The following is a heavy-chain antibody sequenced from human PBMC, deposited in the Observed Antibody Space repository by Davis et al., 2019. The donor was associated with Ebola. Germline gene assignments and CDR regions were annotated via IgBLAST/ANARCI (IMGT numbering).Heavy chain of an antibody. D-gene: IGHD6-13*01. CDR3: TTAKPDSSSWIDN. Sequence: GESLKISCAAFRLSVTNTWMSWVRQAPGKGLEWVGRIKSKTDGGTTDYAAPVKGRFTISRDDSKNTLDLQMNSLKTEDTAVYYCTTAKPDSSSWIDNWGQGTLVIVSS. CDR1: RLSVTNTW. V-gene: IGHV3-15*01. J-gene: IGHJ4*02. CDR2: IKSKTDGGTT.